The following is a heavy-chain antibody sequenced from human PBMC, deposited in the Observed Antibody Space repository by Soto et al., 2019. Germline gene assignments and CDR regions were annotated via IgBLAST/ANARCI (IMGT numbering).Heavy chain of an antibody. J-gene: IGHJ4*02. CDR2: ISGSGSNT. CDR1: GFSLSNYA. Sequence: GGSLRLSCAVSGFSLSNYAMSWVRQAPGKGLEWVSAISGSGSNTYYIDSVKGRFTISRDKSKTTLFLQMNNLRAEDTAVYYCAKGGITLVRGSFDYWGQGA. V-gene: IGHV3-23*01. CDR3: AKGGITLVRGSFDY. D-gene: IGHD3-10*01.